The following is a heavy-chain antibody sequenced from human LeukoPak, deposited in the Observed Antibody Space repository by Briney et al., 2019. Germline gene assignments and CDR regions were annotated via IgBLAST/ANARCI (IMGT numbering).Heavy chain of an antibody. J-gene: IGHJ4*02. CDR3: ARDGVLLWFGELLRAHYFDY. CDR2: ISRSSSTI. Sequence: GGSLRLSCAASGFTFSSYSMNWVRQAPGKGLEWVSYISRSSSTIYYADSVKGRFTISRDNAKNSLYLQMNSLRDEDTAVYYCARDGVLLWFGELLRAHYFDYWGQGTLVTVSS. CDR1: GFTFSSYS. V-gene: IGHV3-48*02. D-gene: IGHD3-10*01.